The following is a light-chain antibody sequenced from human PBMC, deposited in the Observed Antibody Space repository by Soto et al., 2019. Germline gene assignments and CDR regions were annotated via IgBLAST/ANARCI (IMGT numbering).Light chain of an antibody. CDR3: SSYAGSNNVV. CDR1: SSDVGGYNY. Sequence: QSALSQPPSASGSPGQSVTISCTGTSSDVGGYNYVSRYQQHPGKAPKLMIYEVSKRPSGVPDRFSGSKSGNTASLTVSGLQAEDDSDYYCSSYAGSNNVVFGGGTKVTVL. J-gene: IGLJ2*01. V-gene: IGLV2-8*01. CDR2: EVS.